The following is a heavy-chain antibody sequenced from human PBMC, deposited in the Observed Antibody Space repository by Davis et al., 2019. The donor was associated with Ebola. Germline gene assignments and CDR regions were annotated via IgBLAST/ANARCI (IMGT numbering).Heavy chain of an antibody. V-gene: IGHV6-1*01. Sequence: HSQTLSLTCAISGDSVFGKNGAWNWIRQSPSRGLEWLGRTYYTSKWHNDYGESVKSRISINPDTSKNQLSLQLNSVTPEDAAVYYCARGWLRTGLDVWGTGTTVTVSS. CDR2: TYYTSKWHN. CDR3: ARGWLRTGLDV. J-gene: IGHJ6*04. D-gene: IGHD5-12*01. CDR1: GDSVFGKNGA.